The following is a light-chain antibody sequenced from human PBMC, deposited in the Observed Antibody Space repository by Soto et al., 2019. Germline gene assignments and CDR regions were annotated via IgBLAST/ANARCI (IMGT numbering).Light chain of an antibody. CDR3: YSYAGSSMSV. CDR1: TSDVGSYSL. CDR2: EDS. J-gene: IGLJ1*01. V-gene: IGLV2-23*01. Sequence: QSALTQPASVSGSPGQSITMSCTGTTSDVGSYSLLSWYQQHPGKAPKLMIYEDSKRPSGVSNRFSGSKSGNTASLTISGLQAEDEADYYCYSYAGSSMSVFGTG.